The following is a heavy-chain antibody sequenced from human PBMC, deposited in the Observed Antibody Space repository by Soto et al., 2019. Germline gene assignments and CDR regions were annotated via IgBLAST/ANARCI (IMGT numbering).Heavy chain of an antibody. Sequence: GGSLRLSCAASGFTFSSYGMHWVRQAPGKGLEWVAVIWYDGSNKYYADSVKGRFTISRDNSKNTLYLQMNSLRAEDTAVYYCARGHDGSGSYPFDYWGQGTLVTVSS. CDR3: ARGHDGSGSYPFDY. CDR2: IWYDGSNK. CDR1: GFTFSSYG. D-gene: IGHD3-10*01. J-gene: IGHJ4*02. V-gene: IGHV3-33*01.